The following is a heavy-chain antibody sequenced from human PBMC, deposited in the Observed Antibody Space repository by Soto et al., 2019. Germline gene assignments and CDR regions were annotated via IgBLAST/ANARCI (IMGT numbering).Heavy chain of an antibody. CDR1: GLIFSNFA. J-gene: IGHJ4*02. Sequence: PGGSLRLSCSASGLIFSNFAMHWVRQAPGKGLEYVSAISSKGTITYYADSVKGRFTVSRDNSNNTLYLQMSSLRAEDTAVYYCRKPSSGPWGQGTLVRVAS. D-gene: IGHD3-10*01. CDR2: ISSKGTIT. V-gene: IGHV3-64D*06. CDR3: RKPSSGP.